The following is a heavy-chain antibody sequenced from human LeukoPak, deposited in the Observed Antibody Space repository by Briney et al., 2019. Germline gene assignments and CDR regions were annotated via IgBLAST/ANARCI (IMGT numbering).Heavy chain of an antibody. CDR1: GFTVSSSY. Sequence: GGSLRLSCAASGFTVSSSYMYWVRQAPGKGLEWVSFFYRGDSTYYAESVRGRFTISRDNSKNTLYLLMNSLIPEDTAVYYCARGGRDGKSGAFDIWGQGTMVTVSS. CDR2: FYRGDST. D-gene: IGHD2-21*02. V-gene: IGHV3-53*01. CDR3: ARGGRDGKSGAFDI. J-gene: IGHJ3*02.